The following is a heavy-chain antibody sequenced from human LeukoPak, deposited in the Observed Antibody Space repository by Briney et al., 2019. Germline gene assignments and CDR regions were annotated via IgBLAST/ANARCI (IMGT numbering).Heavy chain of an antibody. Sequence: GGSLRLSCAASGFTFSNYAMSWVRQAPGKGLEWVSVISGSGGSTYYADSVKGRFTISRDNSKNTLYLQMNGLRAEDTAVYYCARDLSSSWYGYYFDYWGQGTLVTVSS. CDR2: ISGSGGST. CDR3: ARDLSSSWYGYYFDY. V-gene: IGHV3-23*01. D-gene: IGHD6-13*01. CDR1: GFTFSNYA. J-gene: IGHJ4*02.